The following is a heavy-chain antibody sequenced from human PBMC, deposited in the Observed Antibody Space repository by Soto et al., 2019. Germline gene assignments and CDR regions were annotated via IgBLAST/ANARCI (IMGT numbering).Heavy chain of an antibody. J-gene: IGHJ4*02. Sequence: ASVKVSCKASGYTFTVYYMHGVLQSPVQWLEWMGCINPNSGGTNYAQKFQGRVTMTRDTSISTAYMELSRLRSDDTAVYYCARDSFATPALNLDYWGQGTLVTVSS. CDR2: INPNSGGT. D-gene: IGHD3-3*01. CDR1: GYTFTVYY. CDR3: ARDSFATPALNLDY. V-gene: IGHV1-2*02.